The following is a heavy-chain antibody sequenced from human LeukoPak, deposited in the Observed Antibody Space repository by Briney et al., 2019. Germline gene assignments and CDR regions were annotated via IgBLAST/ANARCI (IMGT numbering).Heavy chain of an antibody. D-gene: IGHD3-10*01. J-gene: IGHJ4*03. CDR1: GFTFSSYG. V-gene: IGHV3-30*18. CDR2: ISYDGRNK. Sequence: GRSLRLSCAASGFTFSSYGMHWVRQVPGKGLEWVAVISYDGRNKYYADSVKGRFTISRDNSKNTLSLQMNSLSAEDTAVYYCAKSAREILTPGSSRSGFDYWGQGTLVTVSS. CDR3: AKSAREILTPGSSRSGFDY.